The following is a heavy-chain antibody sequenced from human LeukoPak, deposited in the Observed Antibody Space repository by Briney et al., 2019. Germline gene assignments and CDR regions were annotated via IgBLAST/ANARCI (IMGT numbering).Heavy chain of an antibody. D-gene: IGHD3-10*01. CDR2: IKSDERTT. J-gene: IGHJ6*03. V-gene: IGHV3-74*01. CDR1: GLSFSSYW. Sequence: GGSLRLSCAASGLSFSSYWMHWVRQVPGKGLVWVSFIKSDERTTAYADSVKGRFSISRDNSKNSLYLQMNSLRTEDTALYYCAKDSGPGHYYYYMDVWGKGTTVTVSS. CDR3: AKDSGPGHYYYYMDV.